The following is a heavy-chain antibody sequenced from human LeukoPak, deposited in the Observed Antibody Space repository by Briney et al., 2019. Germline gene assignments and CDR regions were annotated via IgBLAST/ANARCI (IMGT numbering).Heavy chain of an antibody. V-gene: IGHV3-21*01. Sequence: GGSLRLSCVASGFTFISYNMNWVRQTPGKGLEWVSSISSSSSYIYYADSVKGRFTISRDNAKRSLYLQMNSLRAEDSSVYYCARPTTVTTISADAFDIWGQGTMVTVSS. D-gene: IGHD4-17*01. CDR2: ISSSSSYI. J-gene: IGHJ3*02. CDR1: GFTFISYN. CDR3: ARPTTVTTISADAFDI.